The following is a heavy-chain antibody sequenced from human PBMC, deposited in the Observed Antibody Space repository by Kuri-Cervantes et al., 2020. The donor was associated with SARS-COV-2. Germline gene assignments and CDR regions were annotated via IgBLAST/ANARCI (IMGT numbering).Heavy chain of an antibody. CDR2: ISYDGSNK. Sequence: GGSLRLSCAASGFTFSDYAMHWVRQAPGKGLEWVAVISYDGSNKYYADSVKGRFTISRDNSKNTLYLQMNSLRAEDTAVYYCAKDSGYYDSSGYYRYWGQGTLVTVSS. J-gene: IGHJ4*02. CDR3: AKDSGYYDSSGYYRY. D-gene: IGHD3-22*01. CDR1: GFTFSDYA. V-gene: IGHV3-30*18.